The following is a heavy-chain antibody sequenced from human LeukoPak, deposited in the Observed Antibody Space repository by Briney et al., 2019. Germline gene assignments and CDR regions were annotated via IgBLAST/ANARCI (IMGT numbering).Heavy chain of an antibody. J-gene: IGHJ3*02. D-gene: IGHD3-10*01. CDR2: INPSSGST. V-gene: IGHV1-46*01. Sequence: GASVKVSCKASGYTFTSYYMHWVRQAPGQGLEWMGIINPSSGSTSYAQKFQGRVTMTRDTSTSTVYMELSSLRSEDTAVYYCARATMVRGADDAFDIWGQGTMVTVSS. CDR1: GYTFTSYY. CDR3: ARATMVRGADDAFDI.